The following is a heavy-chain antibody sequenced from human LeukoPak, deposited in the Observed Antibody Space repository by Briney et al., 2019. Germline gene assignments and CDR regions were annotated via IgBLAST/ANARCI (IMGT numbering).Heavy chain of an antibody. CDR3: ARATDHAGNPNFDY. CDR1: GGSFSGYY. J-gene: IGHJ4*02. Sequence: PSETLSLTCAVYGGSFSGYYWSWIRQPPGKGLEWIGEINHSGSTNYNPSLKSRVTISVDTSKNQFSLKLSSVTAADTAVYYCARATDHAGNPNFDYWGQGTLVTVSP. V-gene: IGHV4-34*01. D-gene: IGHD4-23*01. CDR2: INHSGST.